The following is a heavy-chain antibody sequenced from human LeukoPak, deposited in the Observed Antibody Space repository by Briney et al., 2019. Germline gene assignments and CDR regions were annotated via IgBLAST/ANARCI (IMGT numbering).Heavy chain of an antibody. CDR1: GFTFSSYG. Sequence: GGSLGLSCAASGFTFSSYGMNWVRQAPGKGLEWVSYISSSSSTIYYADSVKGRFTISRDNAKNSLYLQMNSLRAEDTAVYYCARDLGIFFDAFDIWGQGTMVTVSS. CDR2: ISSSSSTI. V-gene: IGHV3-48*01. J-gene: IGHJ3*02. CDR3: ARDLGIFFDAFDI. D-gene: IGHD2-15*01.